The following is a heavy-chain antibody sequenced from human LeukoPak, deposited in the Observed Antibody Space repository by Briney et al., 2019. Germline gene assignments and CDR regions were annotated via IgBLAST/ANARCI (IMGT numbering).Heavy chain of an antibody. Sequence: PGRSLRLSCASSGFTFSTYCMFWVRQAPGKGLECVANKNQDEGEKYFVDSVKGRFTISRDNAKNSLYLLMNSLRAEDTAVYYCARAPKFRLVGVPKGPFDPWGQGTLVTVSS. V-gene: IGHV3-7*03. J-gene: IGHJ5*02. D-gene: IGHD1-26*01. CDR1: GFTFSTYC. CDR3: ARAPKFRLVGVPKGPFDP. CDR2: KNQDEGEK.